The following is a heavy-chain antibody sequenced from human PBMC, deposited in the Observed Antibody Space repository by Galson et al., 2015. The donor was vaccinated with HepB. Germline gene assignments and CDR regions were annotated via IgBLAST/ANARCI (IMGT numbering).Heavy chain of an antibody. Sequence: SLRLSCAASGFTFSSLGMTWVRQAPGKGLECVSAIGVNPGNTDYADSVRGRFTTSRDNSKNMLYLQMNNLRAEDTAVYYCAKGTTNIDYWGQGTLVTVSS. J-gene: IGHJ4*02. D-gene: IGHD1-1*01. CDR2: IGVNPGNT. CDR3: AKGTTNIDY. CDR1: GFTFSSLG. V-gene: IGHV3-23*01.